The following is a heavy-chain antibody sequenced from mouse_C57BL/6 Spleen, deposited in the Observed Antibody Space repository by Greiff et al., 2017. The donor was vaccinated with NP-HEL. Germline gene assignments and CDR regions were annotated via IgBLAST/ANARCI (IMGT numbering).Heavy chain of an antibody. D-gene: IGHD6-1*01. CDR2: IHPNSGST. J-gene: IGHJ3*01. V-gene: IGHV1-64*01. CDR1: GYTFTSYW. Sequence: QVQLQQPGAELVKPGASVKLSCKASGYTFTSYWMHWVKQRPGQGLEWIGMIHPNSGSTNYNEKFKSKATLTVDKSSSTAYMQLSSLTSADSAVYYCARERVLASAWFAYWGQGTLVTVSA. CDR3: ARERVLASAWFAY.